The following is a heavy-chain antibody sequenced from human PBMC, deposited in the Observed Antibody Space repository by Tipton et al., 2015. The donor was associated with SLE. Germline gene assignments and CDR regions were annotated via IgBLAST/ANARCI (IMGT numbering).Heavy chain of an antibody. J-gene: IGHJ4*02. V-gene: IGHV3-11*01. D-gene: IGHD2-8*01. CDR1: GFTVSSNY. CDR3: ASDPEWAGY. CDR2: ISSSGSTI. Sequence: SLRLSCAASGFTVSSNYMSWVRQAPGKGLEWVSYISSSGSTIYYADSVKGRFTISRDNAKNSLYLQMNSLRAEYTYVYYCASDPEWAGYWCQGTLVTVSS.